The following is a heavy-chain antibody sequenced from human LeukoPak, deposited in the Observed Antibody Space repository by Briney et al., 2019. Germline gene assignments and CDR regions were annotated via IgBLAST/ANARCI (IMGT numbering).Heavy chain of an antibody. CDR3: ARVRPGSSGSYYRTS. V-gene: IGHV3-11*04. J-gene: IGHJ4*02. CDR1: GFPFSDFH. D-gene: IGHD3-22*01. CDR2: TTSGGGFK. Sequence: GGSLRLSCVGAGFPFSDFHMSWIRQAPGKGLEWVSYTTSGGGFKYYADSVKGRFSISRDDSKNSVFLQMNSLRVEGTAVYYCARVRPGSSGSYYRTSWGQGTLVTVSS.